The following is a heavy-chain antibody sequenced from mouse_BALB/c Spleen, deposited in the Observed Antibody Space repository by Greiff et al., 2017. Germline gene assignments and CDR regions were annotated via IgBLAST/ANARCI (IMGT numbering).Heavy chain of an antibody. CDR3: ARIADYGGAIDY. CDR2: IWWNDDK. Sequence: QVTLKVSGPGILQPSQTLSLTCSFSGFSLSTSGMSVGWIRQPSGKGLEWLAHIWWNDDKYYNPALKSRLTISKDTSNNQVFLKIASVVTADTATYDCARIADYGGAIDYWGQGTSVTVSS. CDR1: GFSLSTSGMS. J-gene: IGHJ4*01. D-gene: IGHD2-4*01. V-gene: IGHV8-8*01.